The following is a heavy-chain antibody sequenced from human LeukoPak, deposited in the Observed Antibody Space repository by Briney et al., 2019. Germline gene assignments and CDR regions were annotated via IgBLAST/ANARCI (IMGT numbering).Heavy chain of an antibody. CDR3: ARGSGLFDY. J-gene: IGHJ4*02. V-gene: IGHV4-34*01. D-gene: IGHD2-15*01. Sequence: PSETLSLTCAVYGGSFSGYYWSWIRQPPGKGLEWIGEINHSGSTNYNPSLKSRVTISVDTSKNQFSLKLSSVTAADTAVYYCARGSGLFDYWGRGTLVTVSS. CDR2: INHSGST. CDR1: GGSFSGYY.